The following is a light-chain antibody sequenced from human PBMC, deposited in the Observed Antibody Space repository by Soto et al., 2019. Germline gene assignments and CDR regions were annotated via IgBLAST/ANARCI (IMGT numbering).Light chain of an antibody. V-gene: IGLV1-44*01. CDR3: AAWDDSLIALYV. CDR1: SSNVGSNP. J-gene: IGLJ1*01. CDR2: TNN. Sequence: SVLPQPPSASVTPGQRVTISCSGSSSNVGSNPVNWYQQLPGTAPKLLIYTNNQRPSGVPDRFSGSKSGTSASLAISGLQSEDEADYYCAAWDDSLIALYVFGTGTKVTVL.